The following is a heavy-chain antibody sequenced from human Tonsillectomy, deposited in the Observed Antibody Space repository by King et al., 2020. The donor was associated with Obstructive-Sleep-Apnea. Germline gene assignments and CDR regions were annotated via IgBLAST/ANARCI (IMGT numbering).Heavy chain of an antibody. V-gene: IGHV3-9*01. D-gene: IGHD6-13*01. J-gene: IGHJ6*02. CDR2: ITWNSGSI. CDR3: AKASSSWYSINYYYGMDV. CDR1: GFTFDDYA. Sequence: DVQLVESGGGLVQPGRSLRLSCATSGFTFDDYAMHWVRQAPGKGLEWVSGITWNSGSIGYADSVKGRFTVSRDNAKNSLYLQMNSLRTEDTALYYCAKASSSWYSINYYYGMDVWGQGTTVTVSS.